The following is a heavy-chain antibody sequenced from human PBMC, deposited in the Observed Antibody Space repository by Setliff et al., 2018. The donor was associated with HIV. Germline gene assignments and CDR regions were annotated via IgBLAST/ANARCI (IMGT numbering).Heavy chain of an antibody. J-gene: IGHJ4*02. V-gene: IGHV3-7*01. CDR3: ARRIYRYSSGWSFDY. CDR2: IKQDGSEK. D-gene: IGHD6-19*01. Sequence: VGSLRLSCAGSGFTFSTYYMSWVRKAPGKSLEWVANIKQDGSEKYYVDYVKGRFIIPRDNAEKSLFLQMNSLRVEDTSIYYCARRIYRYSSGWSFDYWGQGTRVTVS. CDR1: GFTFSTYY.